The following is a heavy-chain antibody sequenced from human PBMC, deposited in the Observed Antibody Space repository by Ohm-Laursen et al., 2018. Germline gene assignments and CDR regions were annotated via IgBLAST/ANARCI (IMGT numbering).Heavy chain of an antibody. CDR3: ARRLSCSGGTCYYHYYVMDV. J-gene: IGHJ6*02. D-gene: IGHD2-15*01. Sequence: SLRLSCAASGFTFSDHWMTWVRQAPGKGLEWVANIKQDGSQKYYLDSVKGRFTISRDNSKNTLFLQMNGLRAEDTAAYYCARRLSCSGGTCYYHYYVMDVWGQGTTVTVSS. CDR1: GFTFSDHW. CDR2: IKQDGSQK. V-gene: IGHV3-7*03.